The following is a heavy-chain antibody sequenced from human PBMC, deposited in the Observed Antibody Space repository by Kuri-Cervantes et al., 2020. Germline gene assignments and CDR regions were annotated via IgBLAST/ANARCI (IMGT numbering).Heavy chain of an antibody. CDR3: ARDSGSGDRYYYYYGMDV. Sequence: SETLSLTCIVSGDSMRNYYWNWIRQPAEKGLEWIGHIYTYGITKYNPSLQSRVTMSVDTSKNQFSLNLRSVTAADTAIYYCARDSGSGDRYYYYYGMDVWGQGTTVTVSS. J-gene: IGHJ6*02. CDR1: GDSMRNYY. D-gene: IGHD3-10*01. V-gene: IGHV4-4*07. CDR2: IYTYGIT.